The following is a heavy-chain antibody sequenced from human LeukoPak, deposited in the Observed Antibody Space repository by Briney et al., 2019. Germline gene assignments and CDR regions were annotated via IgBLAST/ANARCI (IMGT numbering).Heavy chain of an antibody. CDR2: ITSSSTYI. V-gene: IGHV3-21*01. J-gene: IGHJ4*02. CDR3: ARGSGSSAWLIDY. Sequence: GSLRLSCAASGFSFSSHSMDWVRQAPGEGLEWVSIITSSSTYIDYADSVRGRFTISRDDAKNSLFLQMNSLRAEDTALYYCARGSGSSAWLIDYWGQGALVTVSS. CDR1: GFSFSSHS. D-gene: IGHD1-26*01.